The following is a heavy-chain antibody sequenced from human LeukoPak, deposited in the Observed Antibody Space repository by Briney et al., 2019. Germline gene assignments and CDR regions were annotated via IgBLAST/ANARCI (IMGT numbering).Heavy chain of an antibody. D-gene: IGHD3-22*01. CDR2: IDWDDDK. CDR3: ARTCPYFYDSSGYPDY. CDR1: GFSLSTSGMC. J-gene: IGHJ4*02. Sequence: SGPALVDPTQPLTLTCTFSGFSLSTSGMCVSWIRQPPVKALEWLAHIDWDDDKYYSPSLKTRLTISKDTSKNQVVLTMTNMDPVDTATYYCARTCPYFYDSSGYPDYWGQGTLVTVSS. V-gene: IGHV2-70*01.